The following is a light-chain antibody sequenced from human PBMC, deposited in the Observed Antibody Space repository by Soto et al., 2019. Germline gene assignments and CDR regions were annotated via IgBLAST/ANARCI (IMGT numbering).Light chain of an antibody. V-gene: IGLV2-11*01. CDR2: GVS. J-gene: IGLJ1*01. CDR1: SSDVGGYKY. Sequence: QSALTQPRSVSGSPGQSVTISCTGTSSDVGGYKYVSWYHQKPGKAPKLIIYGVSRWPSGVPNRFSGAKSGNRASLTISGLKAEDEGDYYGCSYAGGPEVVATGTKFTVL. CDR3: CSYAGGPEV.